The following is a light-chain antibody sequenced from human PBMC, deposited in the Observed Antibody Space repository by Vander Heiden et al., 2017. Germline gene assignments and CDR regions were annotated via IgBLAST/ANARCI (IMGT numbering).Light chain of an antibody. J-gene: IGLJ3*02. CDR3: ATWDDALNGMV. V-gene: IGLV1-44*01. CDR2: NVH. CDR1: YYNIAYKT. Sequence: QFILTQPPSASGTPGQGVTTSCFGRYYNIAYKTVNWYQEWPRMAPKVLIYNVHRRPSGVPDRFSGSKSGTSASLAITGLQSEDGGDYYCATWDDALNGMVFGGGTKLYVL.